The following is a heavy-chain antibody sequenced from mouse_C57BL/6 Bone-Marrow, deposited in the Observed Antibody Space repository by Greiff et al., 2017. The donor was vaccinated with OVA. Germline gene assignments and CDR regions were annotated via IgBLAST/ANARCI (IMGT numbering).Heavy chain of an antibody. D-gene: IGHD4-1*01. V-gene: IGHV1-11*01. J-gene: IGHJ4*01. CDR2: IYPVSGET. Sequence: VQLQQSGAELASPGASVTLSCKASGYTFTDHIMNWVKKRPGQGLAWIGRIYPVSGETNYNQQFMGKATFSVDRSSSTVYMVLNSLTSEDPAVYYCGRTGTDYYAMDYWGQGTSVTVSS. CDR1: GYTFTDHI. CDR3: GRTGTDYYAMDY.